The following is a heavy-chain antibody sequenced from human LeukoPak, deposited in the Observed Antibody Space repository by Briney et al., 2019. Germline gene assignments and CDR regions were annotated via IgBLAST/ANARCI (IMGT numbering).Heavy chain of an antibody. CDR2: ITDSGSST. Sequence: GRSLRLSCAASGFTFSSYGMSWDRQAPGMRLEWVSAITDSGSSTYYADSVKGRFTISRDNSKNTLYLEMNSLRAEDTALYYCAKRVPYSSSSVYFDFWGQGTLVTVSS. J-gene: IGHJ4*02. CDR3: AKRVPYSSSSVYFDF. CDR1: GFTFSSYG. V-gene: IGHV3-23*01. D-gene: IGHD6-6*01.